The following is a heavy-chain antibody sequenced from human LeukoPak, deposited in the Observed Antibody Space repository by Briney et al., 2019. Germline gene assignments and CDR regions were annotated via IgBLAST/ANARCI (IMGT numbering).Heavy chain of an antibody. CDR3: AREGSLYSSSFWGGYYYGMDV. CDR2: IWYDGSNK. V-gene: IGHV3-33*01. CDR1: GFTFSSYG. J-gene: IGHJ6*02. D-gene: IGHD6-6*01. Sequence: GGSLRLSCAASGFTFSSYGMHWVRQAPGKGLEWVAVIWYDGSNKYYADSVKGRFTISRDNSKNTLYLQMNSLRAEDTAVYYCAREGSLYSSSFWGGYYYGMDVWGQGTTVTVSS.